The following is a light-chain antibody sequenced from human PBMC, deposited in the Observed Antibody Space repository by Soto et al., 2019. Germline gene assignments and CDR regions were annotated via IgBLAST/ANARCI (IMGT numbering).Light chain of an antibody. CDR3: QQYKIWPPIT. CDR2: GAS. CDR1: QSVSSN. Sequence: EIVLTQSPATLSLSPGERATISCRASQSVSSNLSWYQQKPGQAHRLLIYGASTRATGIPARFSGSGSGTEFTLTISSLQSEDFAVYYCQQYKIWPPITFGQGTRVEI. J-gene: IGKJ5*01. V-gene: IGKV3-15*01.